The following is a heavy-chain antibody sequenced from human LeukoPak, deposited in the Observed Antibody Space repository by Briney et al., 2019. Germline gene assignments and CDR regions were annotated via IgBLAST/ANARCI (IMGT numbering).Heavy chain of an antibody. CDR2: IYSGGST. V-gene: IGHV3-53*01. D-gene: IGHD6-13*01. Sequence: GGSLRLSCAASGFTVSSNYMSWVRQAPGKGLEWVLVIYSGGSTYYADSVKGRFTISRDNSKNTLYLQMNSLRAEDTAVYYCASPTPDIAAAVSAYWGQGTLVTVSS. CDR3: ASPTPDIAAAVSAY. J-gene: IGHJ4*02. CDR1: GFTVSSNY.